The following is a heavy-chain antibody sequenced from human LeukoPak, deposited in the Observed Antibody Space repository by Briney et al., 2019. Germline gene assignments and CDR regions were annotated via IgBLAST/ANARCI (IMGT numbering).Heavy chain of an antibody. J-gene: IGHJ5*02. CDR3: ARTRDYYDSSGYYYET. CDR1: GYTFTGYY. Sequence: ASVKVSCKASGYTFTGYYMHWVRQAPGQGLEWMGWINPNSGGTNYAQKFQGRVTMTRDTSISTAYMELSRLRSDDTAVYYCARTRDYYDSSGYYYETWGQGTLDTVSS. D-gene: IGHD3-22*01. CDR2: INPNSGGT. V-gene: IGHV1-2*02.